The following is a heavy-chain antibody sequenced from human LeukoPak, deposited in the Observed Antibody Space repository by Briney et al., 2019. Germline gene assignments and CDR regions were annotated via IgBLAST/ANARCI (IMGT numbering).Heavy chain of an antibody. V-gene: IGHV3-48*02. J-gene: IGHJ4*02. D-gene: IGHD2-8*01. Sequence: PGGSLRLSCAASGLSFSVNAMNWVRQAPGKRLQWVSYISASSSATYYADPVKGRFTTSRDNARNSLYLQMDSLRDEDTAVYYCARDFNGAYDYWGQGTLVAVSS. CDR1: GLSFSVNA. CDR2: ISASSSAT. CDR3: ARDFNGAYDY.